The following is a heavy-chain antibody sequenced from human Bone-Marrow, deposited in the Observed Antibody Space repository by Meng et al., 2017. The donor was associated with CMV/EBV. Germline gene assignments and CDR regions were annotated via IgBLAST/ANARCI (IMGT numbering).Heavy chain of an antibody. D-gene: IGHD2-2*01. CDR2: IYNTGST. V-gene: IGHV4-39*01. Sequence: GSLRLSCTVSGGSISSTSYYWGWIRQPPGKGLEWIGIIYNTGSTYYNPSLKSRVTISVDTPKNQFSLKLRSVAAADTAVYYCARHGISTSSEYYFDYWGQGTLATVSS. CDR3: ARHGISTSSEYYFDY. CDR1: GGSISSTSYY. J-gene: IGHJ4*02.